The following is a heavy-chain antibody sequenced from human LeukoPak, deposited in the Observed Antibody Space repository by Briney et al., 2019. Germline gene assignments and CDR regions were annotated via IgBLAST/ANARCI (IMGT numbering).Heavy chain of an antibody. CDR3: ARHYDFWSGYLGPGEY. Sequence: GGSLRLSCAASGFTFSSYSMNWVRQAPGKGLEWVSAISGSGGSTYYADSVKGRFTISRDNSKNTPYLQMNSLRVEDTAVYYCARHYDFWSGYLGPGEYWGQGTLVTVSS. CDR1: GFTFSSYS. CDR2: ISGSGGST. D-gene: IGHD3-3*01. V-gene: IGHV3-23*01. J-gene: IGHJ4*02.